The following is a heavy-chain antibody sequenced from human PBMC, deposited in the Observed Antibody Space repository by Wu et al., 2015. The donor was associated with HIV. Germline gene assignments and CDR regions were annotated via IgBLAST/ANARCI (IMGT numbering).Heavy chain of an antibody. V-gene: IGHV1-46*01. Sequence: QVQLVQSGAEVKKPGASVKVSCKAFGYTFTSYYMHWVRQAPGQGLEWMGIINPSGGSTSYAQKFQGRVTMTRDTSTSTVYMELRGLRSDDTAIYYCARVGCSSISCWYYFDYWGQGTLVTVSS. J-gene: IGHJ4*02. CDR2: INPSGGST. CDR3: ARVGCSSISCWYYFDY. D-gene: IGHD2-2*01. CDR1: GYTFTSYY.